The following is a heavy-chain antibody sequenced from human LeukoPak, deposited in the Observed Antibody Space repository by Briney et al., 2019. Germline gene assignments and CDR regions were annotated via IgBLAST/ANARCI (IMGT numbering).Heavy chain of an antibody. CDR2: ISSSSSTI. J-gene: IGHJ4*02. D-gene: IGHD6-19*01. CDR1: GFTFSSYA. V-gene: IGHV3-48*01. Sequence: GGSLRLSCAASGFTFSSYAMSWVRQAPGKGLEWVSYISSSSSTIYYADSVKGRFTISRDKAKNSLYLQMNSLRAEDTAVYYCARIAVAGLFDYWGQGTLVTVSS. CDR3: ARIAVAGLFDY.